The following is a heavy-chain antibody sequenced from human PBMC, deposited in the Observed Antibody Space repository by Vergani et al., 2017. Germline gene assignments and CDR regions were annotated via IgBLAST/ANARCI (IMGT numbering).Heavy chain of an antibody. D-gene: IGHD4-23*01. CDR3: ARRPQYGGKHYYYYGMDV. CDR2: ISSSSSYI. CDR1: GFTFSSYS. Sequence: EVQLVESGGGLVQPGGSLRLSCAASGFTFSSYSMNWVRQAPGKGLEWVSSISSSSSYIYYADSVKGRFTISRDNAKTSLYLQMNSLRAEDTAVYDCARRPQYGGKHYYYYGMDVWGQGTTVTVSS. V-gene: IGHV3-21*04. J-gene: IGHJ6*02.